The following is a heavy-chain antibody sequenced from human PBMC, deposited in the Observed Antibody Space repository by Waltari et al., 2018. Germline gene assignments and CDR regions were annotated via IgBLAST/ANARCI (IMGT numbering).Heavy chain of an antibody. CDR2: ISSSSSTI. CDR1: GFTFSSYS. CDR3: ARSGSGTSRGFDY. Sequence: EVQLVESGGDLVQPGGSLRLSCAASGFTFSSYSMNWVRQAPGKGLEWVSYISSSSSTIFYADSVKGRFTISRGNAKNSLFLQMHSLRVEDTAVYYCARSGSGTSRGFDYWGQGTLVTVSS. D-gene: IGHD3-10*01. V-gene: IGHV3-48*01. J-gene: IGHJ4*02.